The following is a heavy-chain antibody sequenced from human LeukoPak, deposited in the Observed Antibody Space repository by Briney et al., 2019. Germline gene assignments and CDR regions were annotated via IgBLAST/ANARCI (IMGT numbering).Heavy chain of an antibody. Sequence: SETLSLTCTVSGGSISSYYWSWIRQPPGRGLEWIGYIYYNGGTNYNPSLRSRVTISVDTSKNHFSLRLSSVTAADTAMYYCARAGGVDTAMDANFDYWGQGTLVTVSS. D-gene: IGHD5-18*01. J-gene: IGHJ4*02. V-gene: IGHV4-59*01. CDR2: IYYNGGT. CDR1: GGSISSYY. CDR3: ARAGGVDTAMDANFDY.